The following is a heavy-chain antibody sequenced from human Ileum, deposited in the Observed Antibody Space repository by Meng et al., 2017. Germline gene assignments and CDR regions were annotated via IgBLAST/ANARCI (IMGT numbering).Heavy chain of an antibody. CDR2: ISAYNGNT. CDR3: ASGTPGRSYCDY. CDR1: GYTFNSYG. D-gene: IGHD2-15*01. V-gene: IGHV1-18*01. Sequence: QVQVVQSGAGGKKPGASAKVSCKASGYTFNSYGISWVRQVPGQGLEWMGWISAYNGNTNYAQKLQGRVTMTTDTSTSTAYMELRSLRSDDTAVYYCASGTPGRSYCDYWGQGTLVTVSS. J-gene: IGHJ4*02.